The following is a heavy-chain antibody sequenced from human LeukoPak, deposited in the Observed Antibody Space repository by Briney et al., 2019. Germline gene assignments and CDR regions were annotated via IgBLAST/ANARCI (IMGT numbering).Heavy chain of an antibody. Sequence: GGSLRLSCAASGFAFSDYWMSWVRQAPGKGLEWVANINEDGSKKHYLDSVEGRFTISRDNAKNSLYLQMNSLRAEDTAVFYCARGWDYDSGGRPTAYVYWGQGTLVTVSS. CDR3: ARGWDYDSGGRPTAYVY. CDR1: GFAFSDYW. J-gene: IGHJ4*02. V-gene: IGHV3-7*03. D-gene: IGHD3-22*01. CDR2: INEDGSKK.